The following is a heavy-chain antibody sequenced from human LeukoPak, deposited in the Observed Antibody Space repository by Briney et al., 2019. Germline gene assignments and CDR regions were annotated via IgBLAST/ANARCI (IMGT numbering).Heavy chain of an antibody. CDR1: GGSISSYY. CDR3: ARAKFHLSCAFDI. D-gene: IGHD3-16*02. J-gene: IGHJ3*02. V-gene: IGHV4-59*01. CDR2: IYYSGST. Sequence: SETLSLTCTVSGGSISSYYWSWIRQPPGKGLEWIGYIYYSGSTNYNPSLKSRVTISVDTSKNQFSLKLSSVTAADTAVYYCARAKFHLSCAFDIWGQGTMVTVSS.